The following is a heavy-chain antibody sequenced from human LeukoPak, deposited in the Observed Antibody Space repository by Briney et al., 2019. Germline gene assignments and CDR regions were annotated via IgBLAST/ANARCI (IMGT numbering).Heavy chain of an antibody. D-gene: IGHD6-13*01. CDR3: ARDEQQLAYTYYYYYYGMDV. Sequence: SETLSLTCTVSGGSISTYYWSWIRQPPGKGLEWIGDIYYSGSINYNPSLKSRVTISVDTPNNQFSLKLSSVTAADTAVYYCARDEQQLAYTYYYYYYGMDVWGQGTTVIVSS. CDR2: IYYSGSI. J-gene: IGHJ6*02. V-gene: IGHV4-59*01. CDR1: GGSISTYY.